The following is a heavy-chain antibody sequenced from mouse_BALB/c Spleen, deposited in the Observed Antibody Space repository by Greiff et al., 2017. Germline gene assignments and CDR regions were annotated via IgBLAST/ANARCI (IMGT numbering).Heavy chain of an antibody. CDR1: GYTFTDYE. CDR3: TRFRDGSGYAWFAY. Sequence: QVQLKQSGAELVRPGASVTLSCKASGYTFTDYEMHWVKQTPVHGLEWIGAIDPETGGTAYNQKFKGKATLTADKSSSTAYMELRSLTSEDSAVYYCTRFRDGSGYAWFAYWGQGTLVTVSA. J-gene: IGHJ3*01. D-gene: IGHD3-2*01. V-gene: IGHV1-15*01. CDR2: IDPETGGT.